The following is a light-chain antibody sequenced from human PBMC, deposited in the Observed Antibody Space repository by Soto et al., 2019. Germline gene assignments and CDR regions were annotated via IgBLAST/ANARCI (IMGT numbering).Light chain of an antibody. Sequence: ETELTQSPATLSLSPGERATVSCRASQSVDMFLAWYQQKPGQAPRLLIYEEAKRATGIPARFSGSGSGTDFTLTISSLEPEDFAVYYCQQSSNGPLISFGQGTRLEIK. CDR2: EEA. CDR1: QSVDMF. CDR3: QQSSNGPLIS. V-gene: IGKV3-11*01. J-gene: IGKJ5*01.